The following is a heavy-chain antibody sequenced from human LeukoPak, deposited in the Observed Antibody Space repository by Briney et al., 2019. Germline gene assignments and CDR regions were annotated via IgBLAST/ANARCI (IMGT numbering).Heavy chain of an antibody. J-gene: IGHJ3*02. CDR2: IGTAGDT. Sequence: GGSLRLSCAASGFTFSSYDMHWVRRATGKGLEWVSAIGTAGDTYYPGSVKGRFTISRENAKNSLYLQMNSLRAGDTAVYYCARGKPYYYDSSGYYPDAFDIWGQGTMVTVSS. CDR1: GFTFSSYD. V-gene: IGHV3-13*01. CDR3: ARGKPYYYDSSGYYPDAFDI. D-gene: IGHD3-22*01.